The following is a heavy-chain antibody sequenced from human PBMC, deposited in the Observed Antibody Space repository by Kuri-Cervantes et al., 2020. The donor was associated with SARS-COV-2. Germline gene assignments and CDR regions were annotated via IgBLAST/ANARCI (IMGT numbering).Heavy chain of an antibody. Sequence: SETLSLTCTVFGGSISSSSYYWGWIRQPPGKGLEWIGSIYYSGSTYYNPSLKSRVTISVDTSKNQFSLKLSSVTAADTAVYYCATVARGAIVATIREGFDYWGQGTLVTVSS. CDR1: GGSISSSSYY. CDR2: IYYSGST. V-gene: IGHV4-39*01. CDR3: ATVARGAIVATIREGFDY. J-gene: IGHJ4*02. D-gene: IGHD5-12*01.